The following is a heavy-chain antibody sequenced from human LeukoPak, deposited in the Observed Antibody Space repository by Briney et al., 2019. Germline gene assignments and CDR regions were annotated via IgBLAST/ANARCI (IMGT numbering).Heavy chain of an antibody. D-gene: IGHD3-9*01. CDR1: GYTFTSCD. Sequence: ASVKVSCKASGYTFTSCDINWVRQATGQGLEWMGWMNPNSGNTGYAQKFQGRVTMTRNTSISTAYMELSSLRSEDTAVYYCARGIGYFDWSEPDYWGQGTLVTVSS. CDR2: MNPNSGNT. CDR3: ARGIGYFDWSEPDY. J-gene: IGHJ4*02. V-gene: IGHV1-8*01.